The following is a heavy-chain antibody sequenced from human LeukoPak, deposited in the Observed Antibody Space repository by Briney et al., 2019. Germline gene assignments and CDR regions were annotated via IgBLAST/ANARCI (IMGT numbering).Heavy chain of an antibody. D-gene: IGHD3/OR15-3a*01. CDR1: GDSISSGGFY. Sequence: SETLSLTCTVSGDSISSGGFYWSWIGQPSGRGLGGVAYIKYNGDTFYNPSLKSRLTISRDTSKNLFSLILTSVTAADSALYFCARGTLLNYFDYWGQGALVTVSS. V-gene: IGHV4-31*03. CDR3: ARGTLLNYFDY. J-gene: IGHJ4*02. CDR2: IKYNGDT.